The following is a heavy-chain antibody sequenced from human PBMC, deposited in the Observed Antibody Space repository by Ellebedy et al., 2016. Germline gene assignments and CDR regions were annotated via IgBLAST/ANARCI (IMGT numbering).Heavy chain of an antibody. CDR1: GFSFSSYG. CDR3: ARFLNKSESRSSLSPYYYGLDV. D-gene: IGHD3-10*01. CDR2: IWYDGSNK. V-gene: IGHV3-33*01. J-gene: IGHJ6*02. Sequence: GGSLRLXXAASGFSFSSYGMYWVRQAPGKGLEWVAVIWYDGSNKYYADSVKGRFTISGDKAKNSLYLQMNSLRAEDTAVYYCARFLNKSESRSSLSPYYYGLDVWGQGTTVTVSS.